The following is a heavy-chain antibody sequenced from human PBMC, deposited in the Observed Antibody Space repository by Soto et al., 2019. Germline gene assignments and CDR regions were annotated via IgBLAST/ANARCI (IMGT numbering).Heavy chain of an antibody. CDR2: IYYSGST. CDR3: ARLGLGSGWTYYFDY. V-gene: IGHV4-59*04. Sequence: SETLSLTCTVSGGSISSYYWSWIRQPPGKGLEWIGYIYYSGSTYYNPSLKSRVTISVDTSKNQFSLKLSSVTAADTAVYYCARLGLGSGWTYYFDYWGQGTLVTVSS. D-gene: IGHD6-19*01. J-gene: IGHJ4*02. CDR1: GGSISSYY.